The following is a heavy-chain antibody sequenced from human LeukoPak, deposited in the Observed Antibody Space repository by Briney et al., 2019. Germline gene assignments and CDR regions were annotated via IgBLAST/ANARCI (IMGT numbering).Heavy chain of an antibody. V-gene: IGHV3-21*01. CDR2: ISSSSYI. J-gene: IGHJ4*02. D-gene: IGHD3-10*02. CDR3: ARGTMFPYYFDY. Sequence: GGSLRLSCAASGFTFSSYSMNWVRQAPGKGLEWVSSISSSSYIYYADSVKGRFTISRDNAKNSLYLQMNSLRAEDTAVYYCARGTMFPYYFDYWGQGTLVTVSS. CDR1: GFTFSSYS.